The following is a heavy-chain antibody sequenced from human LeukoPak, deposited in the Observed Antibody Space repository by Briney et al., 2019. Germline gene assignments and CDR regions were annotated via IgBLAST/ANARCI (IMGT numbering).Heavy chain of an antibody. V-gene: IGHV3-23*01. Sequence: GGSLRLSCAASGFTFSSYAMSRVRQAPGKGLEWVSAISGSGGSTYYADSVKGRFTISRDNSKNTLYLQMNSLRAEDTAVYYCAKWGDFWSGYYPMPYYGMDVWGQGTTVTVSS. J-gene: IGHJ6*02. CDR2: ISGSGGST. CDR1: GFTFSSYA. CDR3: AKWGDFWSGYYPMPYYGMDV. D-gene: IGHD3-3*01.